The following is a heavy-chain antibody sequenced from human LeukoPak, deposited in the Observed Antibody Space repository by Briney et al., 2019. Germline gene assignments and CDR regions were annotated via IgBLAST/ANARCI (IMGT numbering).Heavy chain of an antibody. D-gene: IGHD3-3*01. J-gene: IGHJ2*01. CDR1: GYSISSGYY. CDR2: IYHSGST. Sequence: SETLSLTCAVSGYSISSGYYWGWIRQPPGKGLEWIGSIYHSGSTYYNPSLTSRVTISVDTSKNQFSLKLSSVTAADTAVYYCARESHDFWSGYYMGSWGRGTLVTVSS. V-gene: IGHV4-38-2*02. CDR3: ARESHDFWSGYYMGS.